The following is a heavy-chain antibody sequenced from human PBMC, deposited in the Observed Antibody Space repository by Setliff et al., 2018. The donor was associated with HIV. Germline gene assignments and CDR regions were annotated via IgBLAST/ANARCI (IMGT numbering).Heavy chain of an antibody. CDR1: GGTFSSYG. D-gene: IGHD3-9*01. Sequence: SVKVSCKASGGTFSSYGLSWVRQAPGLGLEWMGGIIPIFGKTSYAQNFQGRITITADESTSTAYMELSSLKSEDTAVYFCATDRPHQQYFELYFYYYREVWGKGTTVTVSS. CDR3: ATDRPHQQYFELYFYYYREV. CDR2: IIPIFGKT. J-gene: IGHJ6*03. V-gene: IGHV1-69*13.